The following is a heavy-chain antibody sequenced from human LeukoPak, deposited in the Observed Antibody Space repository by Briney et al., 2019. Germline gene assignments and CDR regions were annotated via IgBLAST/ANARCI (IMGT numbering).Heavy chain of an antibody. CDR2: IKQDGSEK. CDR1: GFTFSSYW. D-gene: IGHD3-22*01. J-gene: IGHJ4*02. Sequence: GGSLRLSCAASGFTFSSYWMSWVRQAPGKGLEWVANIKQDGSEKYYVDSVKGRFTISRDNAKNSVSLQLNSLRAEDTALYYCARGWGPYDGSAYYFGLDYWGQGTPVTISS. CDR3: ARGWGPYDGSAYYFGLDY. V-gene: IGHV3-7*03.